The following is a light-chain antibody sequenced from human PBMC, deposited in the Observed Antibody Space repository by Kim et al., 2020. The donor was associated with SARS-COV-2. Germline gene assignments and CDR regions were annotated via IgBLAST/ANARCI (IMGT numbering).Light chain of an antibody. CDR2: GES. J-gene: IGKJ2*01. Sequence: ASVGDRVTITCRASQNITSYLNWYQQKPGTAPKLLIYGESSLQSGVPSRVSGSASGTDFTLTNSSLQPEDFATYYCQQSYSTPRTFGQGTKLEI. CDR1: QNITSY. CDR3: QQSYSTPRT. V-gene: IGKV1-39*01.